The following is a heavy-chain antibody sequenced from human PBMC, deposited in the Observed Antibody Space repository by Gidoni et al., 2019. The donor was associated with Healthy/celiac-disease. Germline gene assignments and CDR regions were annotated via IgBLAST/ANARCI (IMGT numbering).Heavy chain of an antibody. D-gene: IGHD5-12*01. J-gene: IGHJ6*02. CDR3: AKATSREATILYYGMDV. V-gene: IGHV3-9*01. CDR2: ISWNSGSI. Sequence: EVQLVESGGGLVQPGRSLRLSCAASGFTFDDYAMHWVRQAPGKGLEWVSGISWNSGSIGYADSVKGRFTISRDNAKNSLYLQMNSLRAEDTALYYCAKATSREATILYYGMDVWGQGTTVTVSS. CDR1: GFTFDDYA.